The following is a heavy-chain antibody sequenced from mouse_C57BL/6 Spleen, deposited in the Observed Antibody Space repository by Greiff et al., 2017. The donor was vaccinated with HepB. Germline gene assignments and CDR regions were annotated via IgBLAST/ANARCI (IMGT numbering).Heavy chain of an antibody. CDR1: GYTFTDYE. Sequence: VQLQQSGAELVRPGASVTLSCKASGYTFTDYEMHWVKQTPVQGLEWIGAIDPETGGTAYNQKFKGKAILIADKSSSTAYMELRSLTSEDSAVYYCTRGLLRMDYWGQGTSVTVSS. CDR3: TRGLLRMDY. CDR2: IDPETGGT. D-gene: IGHD1-1*01. J-gene: IGHJ4*01. V-gene: IGHV1-15*01.